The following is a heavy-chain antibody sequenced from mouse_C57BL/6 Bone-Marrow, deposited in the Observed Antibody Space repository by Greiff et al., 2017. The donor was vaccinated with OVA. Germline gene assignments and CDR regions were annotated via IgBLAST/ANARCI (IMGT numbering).Heavy chain of an antibody. J-gene: IGHJ3*01. CDR1: GYTFTSYW. Sequence: QVQLQQPGAELVKPGASVKLSCKASGYTFTSYWMQWVKQRPGQGLEWIGEIDPSDSYTNYNQKVKGKATLTVDTSSSTAYMQLSSLTSEDSAVYYCARDDGYSFAYWGQGTLVTVSA. CDR2: IDPSDSYT. CDR3: ARDDGYSFAY. D-gene: IGHD2-3*01. V-gene: IGHV1-50*01.